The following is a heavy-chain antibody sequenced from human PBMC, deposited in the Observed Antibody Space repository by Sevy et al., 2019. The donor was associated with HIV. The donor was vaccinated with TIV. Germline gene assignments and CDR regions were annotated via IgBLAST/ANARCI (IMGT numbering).Heavy chain of an antibody. CDR1: GFTFSSYW. CDR3: AREELGIYYYYYGMDV. V-gene: IGHV3-74*01. CDR2: INSDGSST. D-gene: IGHD7-27*01. J-gene: IGHJ6*02. Sequence: GGSLRLSCAASGFTFSSYWMHWVRQAPGKGLVWVSRINSDGSSTSYADSVKGRFTISRDNAKNRLYLQMNSLRAEDTAVYYCAREELGIYYYYYGMDVWGQGTTVTVSS.